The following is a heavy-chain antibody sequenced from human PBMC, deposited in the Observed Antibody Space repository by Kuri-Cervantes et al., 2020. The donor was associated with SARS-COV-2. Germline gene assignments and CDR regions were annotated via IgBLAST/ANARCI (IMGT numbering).Heavy chain of an antibody. V-gene: IGHV1-18*04. J-gene: IGHJ4*02. D-gene: IGHD2-21*01. Sequence: ASVKVSCKASGYTFTNYGINWVRQAPGRGLEWMGWISAYNGVTFFAHNFQGRITMTVDASTSTAYMELRSLRSDDTAVYYCARDPCGIDCWRRLDYWGQGTLVTVSS. CDR3: ARDPCGIDCWRRLDY. CDR1: GYTFTNYG. CDR2: ISAYNGVT.